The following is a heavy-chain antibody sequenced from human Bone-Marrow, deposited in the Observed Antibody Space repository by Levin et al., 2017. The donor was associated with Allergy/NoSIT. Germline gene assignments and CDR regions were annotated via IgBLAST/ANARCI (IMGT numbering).Heavy chain of an antibody. CDR1: GFTFSNYW. CDR3: GRDQLRNSIDS. J-gene: IGHJ4*02. CDR2: IKQDGSGT. Sequence: QAGGSLRLSCTASGFTFSNYWMSWVRQTPEKGLEWVANIKQDGSGTYYVDSVKGRFTISRDNAKNSLYLQMNSLRVEDTAVYYCGRDQLRNSIDSWGQGTLVTVSS. V-gene: IGHV3-7*03. D-gene: IGHD2-2*01.